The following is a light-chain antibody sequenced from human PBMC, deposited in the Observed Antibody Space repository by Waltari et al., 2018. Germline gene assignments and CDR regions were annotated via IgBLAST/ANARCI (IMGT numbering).Light chain of an antibody. CDR3: QHGYGTPWT. Sequence: DIQMTQSPSSLSASVGDRVTITCRASENVNNYLNWYQQKPGKAPKLLIYKASTLQSGVRSRFSGSGSGTDYTFTISSLQSEDVATYYCQHGYGTPWTFGQGTKVEIK. V-gene: IGKV1-39*01. CDR2: KAS. CDR1: ENVNNY. J-gene: IGKJ1*01.